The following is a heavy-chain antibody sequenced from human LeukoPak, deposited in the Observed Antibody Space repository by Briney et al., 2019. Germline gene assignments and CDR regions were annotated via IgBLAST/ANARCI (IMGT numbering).Heavy chain of an antibody. J-gene: IGHJ4*02. Sequence: SETLSLTCTVSGGSISGSSYYWGWIRQPPGKGLEWIGSSYYSGSTDYNPSLKSRVTIFVDTSKNQFSLKLSSVTAADTAMYYCARHEGRYYFDYWGQGTLVTVSS. CDR3: ARHEGRYYFDY. CDR1: GGSISGSSYY. V-gene: IGHV4-39*01. CDR2: SYYSGST.